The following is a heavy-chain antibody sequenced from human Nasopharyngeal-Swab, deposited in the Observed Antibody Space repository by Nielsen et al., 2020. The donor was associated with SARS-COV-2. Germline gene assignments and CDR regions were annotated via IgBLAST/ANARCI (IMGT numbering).Heavy chain of an antibody. J-gene: IGHJ4*01. D-gene: IGHD1-26*01. V-gene: IGHV3-23*01. CDR2: FSGSDGNT. Sequence: GESLKISCAASGFTFCSYAMSLVRQAPGKGLEWVSVFSGSDGNTYYADSGKGRFTISRDNSKNTLYLQMNSLRVEDTAVYYCAKGSVGEARYVHQQDYWGQGTLVTVSS. CDR3: AKGSVGEARYVHQQDY. CDR1: GFTFCSYA.